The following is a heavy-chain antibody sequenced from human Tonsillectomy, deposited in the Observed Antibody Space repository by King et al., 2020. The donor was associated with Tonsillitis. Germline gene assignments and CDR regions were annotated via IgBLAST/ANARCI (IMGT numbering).Heavy chain of an antibody. CDR3: ARVPRITMVRGASYYFDY. V-gene: IGHV4-34*01. D-gene: IGHD3-10*01. Sequence: VQLQQWGAGLLKPSETLSLTCAVYGGSFSGYYWSWIRQPPGKGLEWIGEINHSGSTNYNPSLKSRVTISVDTSKNQFSLKLSSVTAADTAVYYCARVPRITMVRGASYYFDYWGQGTLVTVSS. CDR2: INHSGST. CDR1: GGSFSGYY. J-gene: IGHJ4*02.